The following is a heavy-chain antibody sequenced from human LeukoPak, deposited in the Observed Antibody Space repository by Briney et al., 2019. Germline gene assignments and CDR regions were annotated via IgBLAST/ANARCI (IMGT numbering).Heavy chain of an antibody. CDR2: IIPIFGTA. V-gene: IGHV1-69*13. CDR1: GGTFSSYA. CDR3: ARSSSWGVYYYYYMDV. D-gene: IGHD6-13*01. Sequence: ASVKVSCKASGGTFSSYAISWVRQAPGQGLEWMGGIIPIFGTANYAQKFQGRVTITADESTSTAYMELSSLRSEDTAVYYCARSSSWGVYYYYYMDVWGKGTTVTISS. J-gene: IGHJ6*03.